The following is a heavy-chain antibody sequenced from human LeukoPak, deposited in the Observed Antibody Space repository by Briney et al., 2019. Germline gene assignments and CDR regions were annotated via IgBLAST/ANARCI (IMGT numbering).Heavy chain of an antibody. D-gene: IGHD3-3*01. CDR1: GFSVSVNF. CDR3: ARRLSLRFDAFAI. CDR2: ISYDGSNK. V-gene: IGHV3-30-3*01. J-gene: IGHJ3*02. Sequence: PGGSLRLSCEASGFSVSVNFMSWVRQAPGKGLEWVAVISYDGSNKYYADSVKGRFTISRDNSKNTLYLQMNSLRAEDTALYYCARRLSLRFDAFAIWGPGTMVTVSS.